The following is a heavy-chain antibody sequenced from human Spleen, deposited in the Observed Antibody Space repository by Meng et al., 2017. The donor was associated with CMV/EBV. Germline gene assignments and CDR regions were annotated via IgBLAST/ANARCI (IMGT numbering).Heavy chain of an antibody. CDR2: INHDGNEK. J-gene: IGHJ6*02. V-gene: IGHV3-7*01. D-gene: IGHD5-24*01. CDR3: ALIVPFLSGYNYYGVDL. Sequence: GGSLRLSCAASGFTFSTYWMTWVHQAPGRGLEWVANINHDGNEKYYVDSVKGRFTISRDNAKNSLYLQMNSLRAEDTAVYYCALIVPFLSGYNYYGVDLWGQGTTVTVSS. CDR1: GFTFSTYW.